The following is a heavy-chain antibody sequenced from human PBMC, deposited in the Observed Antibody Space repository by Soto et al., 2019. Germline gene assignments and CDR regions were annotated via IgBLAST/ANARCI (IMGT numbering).Heavy chain of an antibody. CDR1: AFTFSGYA. J-gene: IGHJ3*01. V-gene: IGHV3-30-3*01. Sequence: QVQLVESGGGVVQPGRSLRLSCAASAFTFSGYAMHWVRQAPGKGLEWVAVISNDGSNKYYADSVKGRFTISRDNSKNTLFLQMNSLRPEDTAVYHCAGGFSSGWSRIDSWGQGIMVTVPS. D-gene: IGHD6-19*01. CDR3: AGGFSSGWSRIDS. CDR2: ISNDGSNK.